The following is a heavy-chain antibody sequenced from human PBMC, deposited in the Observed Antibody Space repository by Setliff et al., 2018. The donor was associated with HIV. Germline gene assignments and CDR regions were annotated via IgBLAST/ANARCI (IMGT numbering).Heavy chain of an antibody. J-gene: IGHJ3*02. CDR3: ARDSSGPSVVWYAFDI. V-gene: IGHV4-31*03. CDR1: GGSISSGGYY. Sequence: SETLSLTCTASGGSISSGGYYWSWIRQHLGKGLEWIGYIFYSGSTYYNPSLKSRITISVDAPKNQFSLKLRSVTAADTAVYYCARDSSGPSVVWYAFDIWGQGTMVTVSS. CDR2: IFYSGST. D-gene: IGHD2-21*01.